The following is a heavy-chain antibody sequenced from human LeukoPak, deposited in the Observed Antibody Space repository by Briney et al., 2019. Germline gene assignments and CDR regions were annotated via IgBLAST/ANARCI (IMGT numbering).Heavy chain of an antibody. V-gene: IGHV3-43D*03. CDR1: GFTFDDYA. J-gene: IGHJ6*02. D-gene: IGHD6-13*01. CDR3: AKELRYSSSWSNYYYYGMDV. CDR2: ISWDGGST. Sequence: PGGSLRLSCAASGFTFDDYAMRWVRQAPGKGLEWVSLISWDGGSTYYADSVKGRFTISRDNSKNSLYLQMNSLRAEDTALYYCAKELRYSSSWSNYYYYGMDVWGQGTTVTVSS.